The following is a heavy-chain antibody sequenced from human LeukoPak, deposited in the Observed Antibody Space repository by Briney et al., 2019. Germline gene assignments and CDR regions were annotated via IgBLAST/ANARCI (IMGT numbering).Heavy chain of an antibody. V-gene: IGHV4-61*05. D-gene: IGHD3-10*01. Sequence: SETLSLTCTVSGGSISSSSYYWGWIRQPPGKGLECIGYIYYSGSTNYNPSLKSRVTISVDTSKNQFSLKLSSVTAADTPVYYCARASITMVRGVPGWFDPWGQGTLVTVSS. CDR2: IYYSGST. CDR1: GGSISSSSYY. J-gene: IGHJ5*02. CDR3: ARASITMVRGVPGWFDP.